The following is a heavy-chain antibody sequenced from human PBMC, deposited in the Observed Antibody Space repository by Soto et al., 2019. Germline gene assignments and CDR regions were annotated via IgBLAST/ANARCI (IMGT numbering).Heavy chain of an antibody. V-gene: IGHV5-10-1*01. CDR3: SRLKCYYYDSSGYYVCGAFDI. CDR1: GYSFAGYW. Sequence: SGESLKISCKGSGYSFAGYWITWVRQKPGKGLEWMGRIDPSDSQTYYSPSFRGHVTISVTKSITTVFLQWSSLRASDTAMYYCSRLKCYYYDSSGYYVCGAFDIWGQGTMVTVSS. D-gene: IGHD3-22*01. CDR2: IDPSDSQT. J-gene: IGHJ3*02.